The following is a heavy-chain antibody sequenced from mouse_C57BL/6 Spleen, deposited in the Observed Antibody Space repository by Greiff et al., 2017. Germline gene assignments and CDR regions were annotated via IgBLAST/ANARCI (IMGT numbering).Heavy chain of an antibody. Sequence: EVKLMESGPELVKPGASVKISCKASGYSFTGYYMHWVKQSHGNILDWIGYIYPYNGVSSYNQKFKGKATLTVVKSSSTAYMELRSLTSEDSAVYYCARLGITTIVATPYWYFDVWGTGTTVTVSS. CDR2: IYPYNGVS. CDR1: GYSFTGYY. J-gene: IGHJ1*03. V-gene: IGHV1-31*01. CDR3: ARLGITTIVATPYWYFDV. D-gene: IGHD1-1*01.